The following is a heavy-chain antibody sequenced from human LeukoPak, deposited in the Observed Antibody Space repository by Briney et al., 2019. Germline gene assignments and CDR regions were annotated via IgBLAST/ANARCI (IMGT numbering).Heavy chain of an antibody. J-gene: IGHJ4*02. CDR3: ARGYCSGGTCYELDY. CDR2: INPSGGST. D-gene: IGHD2-15*01. Sequence: ASVKVSCKASGYTFTSYYMHWVRQAPGQGLEWMGIINPSGGSTSYAQKFQGRVTMTRDMSTSTDYMELSSLRSEDTAMYYCARGYCSGGTCYELDYWGQGTLVTVSS. V-gene: IGHV1-46*01. CDR1: GYTFTSYY.